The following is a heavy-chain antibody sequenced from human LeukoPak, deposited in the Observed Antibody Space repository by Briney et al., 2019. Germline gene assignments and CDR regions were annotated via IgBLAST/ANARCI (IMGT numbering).Heavy chain of an antibody. CDR2: INPNSGGT. CDR3: ARDDSIEQWLVPFDY. Sequence: ASVKVSCKASEYTFTGYYMHWVRQAPGQGLEWMGWINPNSGGTNYAQKFQGRVTMTRDTSISTAYIELSRLRSDDTAVYYCARDDSIEQWLVPFDYWGQGTLVTVSS. CDR1: EYTFTGYY. V-gene: IGHV1-2*02. J-gene: IGHJ4*02. D-gene: IGHD6-19*01.